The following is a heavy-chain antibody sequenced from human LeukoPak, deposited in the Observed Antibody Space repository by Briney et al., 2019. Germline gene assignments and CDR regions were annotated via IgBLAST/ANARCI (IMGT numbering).Heavy chain of an antibody. D-gene: IGHD1-1*01. CDR1: GGTFSSYA. CDR2: IIPIFGIA. Sequence: ASVEVSCKASGGTFSSYAISWVRQAPGQGLEWMGRIIPIFGIANYAQKFQGRVTITADKSTSTAYMELSSLRSEDTAVYYCASDRSVQDAFDIWGQGTMVTVSS. J-gene: IGHJ3*02. CDR3: ASDRSVQDAFDI. V-gene: IGHV1-69*04.